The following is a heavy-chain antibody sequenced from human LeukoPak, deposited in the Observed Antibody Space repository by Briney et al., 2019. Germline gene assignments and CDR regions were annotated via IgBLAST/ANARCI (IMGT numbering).Heavy chain of an antibody. CDR2: INWNGGST. D-gene: IGHD2-8*02. J-gene: IGHJ3*02. CDR3: ARDYASLVFDI. V-gene: IGHV3-20*04. CDR1: GITFDDRG. Sequence: GGSLRLSCAASGITFDDRGMSWIRQAPGKGLEWVSGINWNGGSTAYADSVKGRFTISRDNAKKSLYMQMNSLRDEDTALYYCARDYASLVFDIWGQGTMVTVSS.